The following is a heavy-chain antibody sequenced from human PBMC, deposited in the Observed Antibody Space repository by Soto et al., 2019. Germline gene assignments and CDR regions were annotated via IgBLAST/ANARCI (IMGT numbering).Heavy chain of an antibody. J-gene: IGHJ2*01. V-gene: IGHV4-59*01. D-gene: IGHD3-10*01. CDR2: IYYSGST. CDR1: GGSISSYY. Sequence: QVQLQESGPGLVKPSETLSLTCTVSGGSISSYYWSWIRQPPGKGLEWIGYIYYSGSTNYNPSLKSRVTISVDTSKNQFSPKLSSVTAADTAVYYCARDYYGSGSYYRPANWYFDLWGRGTLVTVSS. CDR3: ARDYYGSGSYYRPANWYFDL.